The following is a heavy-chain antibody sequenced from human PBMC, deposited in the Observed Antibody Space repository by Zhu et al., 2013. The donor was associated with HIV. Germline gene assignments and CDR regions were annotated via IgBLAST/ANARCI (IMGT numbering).Heavy chain of an antibody. CDR2: INLKSGGT. CDR1: GYTFTGYY. J-gene: IGHJ4*02. Sequence: QVQLVQSGAEVKKPGASVKVSCKASGYTFTGYYMHWLRQTPGQGLEWMGWINLKSGGTKYAQKFQVRVTMTRDTSIRAAYMELSRLRSDDTAVYYCARMVNSYGLDYWGQGTLVTVSS. V-gene: IGHV1-2*02. CDR3: ARMVNSYGLDY. D-gene: IGHD5-18*01.